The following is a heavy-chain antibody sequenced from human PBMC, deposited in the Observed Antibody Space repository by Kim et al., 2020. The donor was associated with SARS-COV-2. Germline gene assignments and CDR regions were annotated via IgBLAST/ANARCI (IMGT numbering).Heavy chain of an antibody. Sequence: GGSLRLSCAASGFTFSSYEMNWVRQAPGKGLEWVSYISSSGSTIYYADSVKGRFTISRDNAKNSLYLQMNSLRAEDTAVYYCAPRRSYSSGWYKYWGQGTLVTVSS. CDR2: ISSSGSTI. V-gene: IGHV3-48*03. D-gene: IGHD6-19*01. CDR1: GFTFSSYE. CDR3: APRRSYSSGWYKY. J-gene: IGHJ4*02.